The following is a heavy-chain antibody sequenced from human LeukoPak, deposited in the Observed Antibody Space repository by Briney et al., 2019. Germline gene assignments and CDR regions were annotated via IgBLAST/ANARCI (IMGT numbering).Heavy chain of an antibody. D-gene: IGHD2-2*01. Sequence: SETLSLTCTVSGGSISSYYWSWIRQPPGKGLEWIGYIYYSGSTNYNPSLKSRVTISVDTSKNQFSLKLSSVTAADTAVYYCAREGCSSTSCSDYYYYMDVWGKGTTVTVSS. J-gene: IGHJ6*03. V-gene: IGHV4-59*12. CDR3: AREGCSSTSCSDYYYYMDV. CDR2: IYYSGST. CDR1: GGSISSYY.